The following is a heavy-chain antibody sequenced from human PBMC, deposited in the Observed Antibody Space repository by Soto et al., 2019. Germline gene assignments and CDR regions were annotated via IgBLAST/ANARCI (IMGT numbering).Heavy chain of an antibody. CDR3: ARNDRTIFGVVIAAYYYGMDV. CDR1: GGTFSSYA. CDR2: IIPIFGTA. V-gene: IGHV1-69*13. J-gene: IGHJ6*02. Sequence: GASVKVSCKASGGTFSSYAISWVRQAPGQGLEWMGGIIPIFGTANYAQKFQGRVTITADESTSTAYMELSSLRSEDTAVYYCARNDRTIFGVVIAAYYYGMDVWGQGTTVTVSS. D-gene: IGHD3-3*01.